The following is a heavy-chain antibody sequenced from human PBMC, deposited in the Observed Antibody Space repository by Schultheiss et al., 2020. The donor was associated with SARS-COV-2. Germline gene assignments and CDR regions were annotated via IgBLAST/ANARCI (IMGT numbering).Heavy chain of an antibody. CDR1: GFTFSSYG. CDR3: ARGRGDYIWGSYRYFDY. CDR2: ISYDGSNK. D-gene: IGHD3-16*02. V-gene: IGHV3-30*03. J-gene: IGHJ4*02. Sequence: GGSLRLSCAASGFTFSSYGMHWVRQAPGKGLEWVAVISYDGSNKYYADSVKGRFTISRDNSKNTLYLQMNSLRAEDTAVYYCARGRGDYIWGSYRYFDYWGQGTLVTVSS.